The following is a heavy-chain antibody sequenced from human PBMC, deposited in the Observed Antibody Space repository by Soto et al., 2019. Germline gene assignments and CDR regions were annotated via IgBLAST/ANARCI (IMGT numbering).Heavy chain of an antibody. CDR1: GYTLTELS. J-gene: IGHJ3*02. Sequence: ASVKVSCKVSGYTLTELSMHWGRQAPGKGLEWMGGFDPEDGETIYAQKFRGRVTMTEDTSTDTAYMELSSLRSEDTAVYYCATSGYCSSTSCYKDAFDIWGQGTMVTVSS. V-gene: IGHV1-24*01. D-gene: IGHD2-2*02. CDR3: ATSGYCSSTSCYKDAFDI. CDR2: FDPEDGET.